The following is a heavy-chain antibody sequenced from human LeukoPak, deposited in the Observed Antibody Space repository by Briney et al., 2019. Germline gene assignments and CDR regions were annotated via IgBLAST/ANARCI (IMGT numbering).Heavy chain of an antibody. D-gene: IGHD2-2*01. V-gene: IGHV3-7*01. Sequence: GGSLRLSCAVSGFTFSTYWMSWVRQAPGKGLEWVANIRQDGGAKYYVDSVRGRFTISRDNAKNSLYLQMNSLRAEDTGVYYCATSSDAPADMWGQGTLVTVSS. CDR3: ATSSDAPADM. J-gene: IGHJ4*02. CDR2: IRQDGGAK. CDR1: GFTFSTYW.